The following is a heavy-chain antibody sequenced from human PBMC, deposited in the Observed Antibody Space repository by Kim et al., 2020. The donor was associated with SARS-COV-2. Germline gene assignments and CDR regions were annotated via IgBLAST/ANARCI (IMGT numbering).Heavy chain of an antibody. Sequence: SETLSLTCTVSGGSISSYYWSWIRQPPGKGLEWIGYIYYSGSTNYNPSLKSRVTISVDTSKNQFSLKLSSVTAADTAVYYCARQGITGYYYYGMDVWGQGTTVTVSS. V-gene: IGHV4-59*08. CDR3: ARQGITGYYYYGMDV. J-gene: IGHJ6*02. D-gene: IGHD1-20*01. CDR1: GGSISSYY. CDR2: IYYSGST.